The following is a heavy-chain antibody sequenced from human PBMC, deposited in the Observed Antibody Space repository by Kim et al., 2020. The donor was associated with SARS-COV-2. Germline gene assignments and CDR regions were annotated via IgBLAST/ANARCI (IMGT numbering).Heavy chain of an antibody. CDR1: GGSISSSSYY. D-gene: IGHD2-15*01. Sequence: SETLSLTCTVSGGSISSSSYYWGWIRQPPGKGLEWIGSISYSGSTYYNPSPKSRVTISEDTSKNQFSLKLSSVTAADTAAYFCAIRGGGPLEYFEPWG. V-gene: IGHV4-39*01. CDR2: ISYSGST. J-gene: IGHJ1*01. CDR3: AIRGGGPLEYFEP.